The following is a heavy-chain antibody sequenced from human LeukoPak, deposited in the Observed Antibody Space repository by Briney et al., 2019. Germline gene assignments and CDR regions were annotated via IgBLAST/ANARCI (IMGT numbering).Heavy chain of an antibody. D-gene: IGHD5-12*01. Sequence: SETLSLTCTVSGGSISSSSYYWGWIRQPPGKGLEWIGSIYYSGSTYYNPSLKSRVTISADTTRKQFSLKLRSVTAADTAVYYCASYSGYGKNWFDPWGQGTLVTVSS. J-gene: IGHJ5*02. CDR2: IYYSGST. CDR3: ASYSGYGKNWFDP. V-gene: IGHV4-39*01. CDR1: GGSISSSSYY.